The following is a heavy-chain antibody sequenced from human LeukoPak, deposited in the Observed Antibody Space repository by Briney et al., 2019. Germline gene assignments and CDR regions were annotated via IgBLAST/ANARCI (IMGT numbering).Heavy chain of an antibody. V-gene: IGHV3-23*01. CDR1: GFTFSSYA. CDR2: ISGSGGST. J-gene: IGHJ4*02. Sequence: PGGSLRLSCAASGFTFSSYAMSWVRQAPGRGLEWVSAISGSGGSTYYADSVKGRFTISRDNSKNTLYLQMNSLRAEDTAVYYCAKGYYYDSSGYYIRGTFDYWGQGTLVTVSS. CDR3: AKGYYYDSSGYYIRGTFDY. D-gene: IGHD3-22*01.